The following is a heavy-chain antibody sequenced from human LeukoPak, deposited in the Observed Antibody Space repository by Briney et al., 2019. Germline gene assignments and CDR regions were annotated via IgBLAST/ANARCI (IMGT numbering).Heavy chain of an antibody. CDR1: GFTFSSYW. Sequence: PGGSLRLSCAASGFTFSSYWTHWVRQAPGKGLVWVSRINTDGSSTNYADSVKGRFTISRDNAKNTLYLQVDSLRAEDTAVYYCARGRHLYSYAYDYYMDVWGKGTTVTISS. D-gene: IGHD3-16*01. J-gene: IGHJ6*03. CDR2: INTDGSST. CDR3: ARGRHLYSYAYDYYMDV. V-gene: IGHV3-74*01.